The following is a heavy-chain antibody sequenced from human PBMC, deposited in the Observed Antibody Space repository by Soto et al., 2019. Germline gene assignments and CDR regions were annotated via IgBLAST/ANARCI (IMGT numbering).Heavy chain of an antibody. D-gene: IGHD1-26*01. CDR3: ARGSGSYYQDYFDY. CDR1: GGSFSGYY. CDR2: INHSGST. J-gene: IGHJ4*02. Sequence: SETLSLTCAVYGGSFSGYYWNWIRQPPGKGLEWIGEINHSGSTNYNPSLKSRVTISVDTSKNQFSLKLSSVTAADTAVYYCARGSGSYYQDYFDYWGQGTLVTVSS. V-gene: IGHV4-34*01.